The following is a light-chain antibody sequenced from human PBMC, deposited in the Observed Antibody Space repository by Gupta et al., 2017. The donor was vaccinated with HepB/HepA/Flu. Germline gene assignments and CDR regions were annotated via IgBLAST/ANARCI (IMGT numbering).Light chain of an antibody. V-gene: IGKV1-39*01. CDR3: QQSYSTPYT. CDR1: HSFSGY. Sequence: DIQMTQSPSFLSASVGDRVTITCRASHSFSGYLNWFQQKPGKAPKLLIYDASSLQSGVPPRFSGSGSGTDFTLTITTLEPEDFATYHCQQSYSTPYTFGQGTKLEIK. CDR2: DAS. J-gene: IGKJ2*01.